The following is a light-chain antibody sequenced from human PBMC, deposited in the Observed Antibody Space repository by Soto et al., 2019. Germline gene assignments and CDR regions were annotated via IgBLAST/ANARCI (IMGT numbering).Light chain of an antibody. CDR3: QQSYSSPPT. CDR1: QTISSH. V-gene: IGKV1-39*01. Sequence: DIQMTQYPTSLSASVGDRVIITCRASQTISSHLNWYQQKPGKAPKLLIFAASSLQSGVPSRFSGSRSGPDFTLTISSLQPEDFATYYCQQSYSSPPTFGQGTKVDIK. CDR2: AAS. J-gene: IGKJ1*01.